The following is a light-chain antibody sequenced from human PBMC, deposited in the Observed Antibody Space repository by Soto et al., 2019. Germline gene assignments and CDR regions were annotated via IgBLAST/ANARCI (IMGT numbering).Light chain of an antibody. CDR2: DAS. Sequence: IVVTQSPATLSVSPGERATLSCRASQGVGSNLAWYQQRPGQAPRLLIYDASTRATGIPDRFSGSGSGTEFPLPISSLQSEDFAFYYCQQFNIWPHMLSFGGGTKLEMK. CDR1: QGVGSN. J-gene: IGKJ4*01. CDR3: QQFNIWPHMLS. V-gene: IGKV3-15*01.